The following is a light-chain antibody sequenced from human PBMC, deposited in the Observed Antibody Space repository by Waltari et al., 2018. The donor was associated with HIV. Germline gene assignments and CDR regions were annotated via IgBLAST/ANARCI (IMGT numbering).Light chain of an antibody. CDR3: SAWDDNVNAL. J-gene: IGLJ2*01. V-gene: IGLV1-44*01. CDR2: SNN. Sequence: QSVLTQPPSASGTPGQRVTISCSGSRSNIGSNNVNCYQQLPGTAPKLVIYSNNQRPSGVPDRFSGSKSGTSASLAISGLQSEDEADYYCSAWDDNVNALFGGGTRLTVV. CDR1: RSNIGSNN.